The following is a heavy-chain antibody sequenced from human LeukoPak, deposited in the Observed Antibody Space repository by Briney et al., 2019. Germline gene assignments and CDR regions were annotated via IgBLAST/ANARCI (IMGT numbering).Heavy chain of an antibody. Sequence: ASVRVSCKASGYTFTSYGISWVRQAPGQGLEWMGWISAYNGNTNYAQKLQGRVTMTTDTSTSTAYMELRSLRSDDTAVYYCARGCSSGWYCSHAFDIWGQGTMVTISS. V-gene: IGHV1-18*01. CDR1: GYTFTSYG. J-gene: IGHJ3*02. D-gene: IGHD6-19*01. CDR2: ISAYNGNT. CDR3: ARGCSSGWYCSHAFDI.